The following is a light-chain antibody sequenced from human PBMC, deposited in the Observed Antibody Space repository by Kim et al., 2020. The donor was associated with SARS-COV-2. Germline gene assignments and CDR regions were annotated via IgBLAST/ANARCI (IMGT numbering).Light chain of an antibody. CDR3: QVWDSSSDHVV. V-gene: IGLV3-21*04. CDR1: NIGGKS. J-gene: IGLJ2*01. Sequence: PGKTARITCGGNNIGGKSVHWYQQKPGQAPVLVIYYDSDRPSGIPERFSGSNSGKTATLTIRRVEAGDEADYYCQVWDSSSDHVVFGGGTQLTVL. CDR2: YDS.